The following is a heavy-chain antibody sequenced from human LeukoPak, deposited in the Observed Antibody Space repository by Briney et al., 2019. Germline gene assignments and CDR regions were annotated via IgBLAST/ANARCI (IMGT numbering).Heavy chain of an antibody. CDR2: ISGSGSTI. D-gene: IGHD3-10*02. CDR1: GFTFSDYG. V-gene: IGHV3-48*04. CDR3: AELGITMIGGV. J-gene: IGHJ6*04. Sequence: GGSLRLSCAASGFTFSDYGMHWVRQAPGKGLEWVSYISGSGSTIYYADSVKGRFTTSRDNAKNSLYLQMNSLRAEDTAVYYCAELGITMIGGVWGKGTTVTISS.